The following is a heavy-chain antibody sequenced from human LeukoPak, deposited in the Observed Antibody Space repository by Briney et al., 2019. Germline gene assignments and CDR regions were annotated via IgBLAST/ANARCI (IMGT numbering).Heavy chain of an antibody. CDR1: GFTFSSYS. CDR3: ARDGVYCSGGSCYYYYYYGMDV. V-gene: IGHV3-48*04. D-gene: IGHD2-15*01. Sequence: GGSLRLSCAASGFTFSSYSMNWVRQAPGKGLEWVSYISSSGSTIYYADSVKGRFTISRDNAKNSLYLQMNSLRAEDTTVYYCARDGVYCSGGSCYYYYYYGMDVWGKGTTVTVSS. CDR2: ISSSGSTI. J-gene: IGHJ6*04.